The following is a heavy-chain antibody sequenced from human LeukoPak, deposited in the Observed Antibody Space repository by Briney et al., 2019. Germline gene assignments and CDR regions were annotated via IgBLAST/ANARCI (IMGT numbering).Heavy chain of an antibody. V-gene: IGHV1-18*01. J-gene: IGHJ1*01. CDR3: ARTGYSSSWYDAEYFHH. Sequence: GASVKVPCKASGYTFTSYGITWVRQAPGQGLEWMGWISAYNGNTNYAQKLQGRVTMTTDTSTSTAYMELRSLRSDDTAVYYCARTGYSSSWYDAEYFHHWGQGTLVAVSS. CDR1: GYTFTSYG. D-gene: IGHD6-13*01. CDR2: ISAYNGNT.